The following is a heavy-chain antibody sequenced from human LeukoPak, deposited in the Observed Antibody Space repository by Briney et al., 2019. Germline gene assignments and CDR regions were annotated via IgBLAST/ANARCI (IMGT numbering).Heavy chain of an antibody. CDR3: ASFKAAGTIYYYYYVDV. J-gene: IGHJ6*03. V-gene: IGHV3-48*03. CDR1: GFTFSSYG. D-gene: IGHD6-13*01. CDR2: ISSSGSTI. Sequence: GGSLRLSCAASGFTFSSYGMNWVRQAPRKGLEWVSYISSSGSTIYYADSVKGQFTISRDNAKNSLYLQMNSLRAEDTAVYYCASFKAAGTIYYYYYVDVWGKGTTVTVSS.